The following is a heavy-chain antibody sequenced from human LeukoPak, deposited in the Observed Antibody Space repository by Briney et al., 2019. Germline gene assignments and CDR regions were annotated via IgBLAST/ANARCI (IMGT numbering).Heavy chain of an antibody. V-gene: IGHV3-30*02. CDR2: ISYDGSNT. Sequence: GGSLRLSCAASGFTFNSYGMHWVRQAPGKVLEWLAFISYDGSNTYYADSVKGRFTVSRDDSKSTLYLQMNSLRADDTAVYYCAKDGSSYYYIYYWGQGTLVTVSS. CDR3: AKDGSSYYYIYY. CDR1: GFTFNSYG. D-gene: IGHD3-22*01. J-gene: IGHJ4*02.